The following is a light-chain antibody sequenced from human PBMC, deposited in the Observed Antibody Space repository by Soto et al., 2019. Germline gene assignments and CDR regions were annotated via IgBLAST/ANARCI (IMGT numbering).Light chain of an antibody. Sequence: QSVLTQPASVSGSPGQSITISCTGTSSDIGAYNFFSWYQQHPGKAPKLMLYDVNIRPSGVSSRFSGSKSGNTASLTISGLQDEDEDDYYCTSWTTSTTMIFGGGTKLTVL. CDR1: SSDIGAYNF. V-gene: IGLV2-14*03. J-gene: IGLJ2*01. CDR2: DVN. CDR3: TSWTTSTTMI.